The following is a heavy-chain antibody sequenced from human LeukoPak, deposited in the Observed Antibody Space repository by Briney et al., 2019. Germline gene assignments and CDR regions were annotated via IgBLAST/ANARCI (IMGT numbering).Heavy chain of an antibody. D-gene: IGHD6-19*01. Sequence: GGSLRLSCAASGFTFSSYAMHWVRQAPGKGLEWVAVISYDGSNKYYADSVKGRFTISRDNSKNTLYLQMNSLRAEDTAVYYWASIAVAGGDFDYWGQGPLVTVSS. J-gene: IGHJ4*02. CDR2: ISYDGSNK. CDR3: ASIAVAGGDFDY. V-gene: IGHV3-30-3*01. CDR1: GFTFSSYA.